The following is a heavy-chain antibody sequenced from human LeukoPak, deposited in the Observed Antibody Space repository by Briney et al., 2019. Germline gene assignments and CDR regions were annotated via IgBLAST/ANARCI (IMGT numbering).Heavy chain of an antibody. J-gene: IGHJ4*02. CDR1: GFTFSSYA. V-gene: IGHV3-30-3*01. CDR2: MSYDGSNK. D-gene: IGHD6-19*01. CDR3: ARGGVYSSGSYYLYYFDY. Sequence: GGSLRLSCVASGFTFSSYAMHWVRQAPGKGLEWVALMSYDGSNKYYADSVKGRFTISRDNSKNTLYLQMNSLRAEDTAVYCCARGGVYSSGSYYLYYFDYWGQGTLVTVSS.